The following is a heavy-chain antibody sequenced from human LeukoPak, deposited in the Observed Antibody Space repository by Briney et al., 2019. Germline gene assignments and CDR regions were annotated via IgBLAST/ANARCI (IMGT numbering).Heavy chain of an antibody. CDR1: GFTFINYA. Sequence: GGSLRLSCAASGFTFINYAMTWVRQAPGKGLEWVTAISGSGNSTYYPDSVKGRFSISRDNSKNTLYLQISSLRAEDTAVYYCAKTLVGATSGPDYYFVSWGQGTLVTVSS. J-gene: IGHJ4*02. V-gene: IGHV3-23*01. CDR2: ISGSGNST. D-gene: IGHD1-26*01. CDR3: AKTLVGATSGPDYYFVS.